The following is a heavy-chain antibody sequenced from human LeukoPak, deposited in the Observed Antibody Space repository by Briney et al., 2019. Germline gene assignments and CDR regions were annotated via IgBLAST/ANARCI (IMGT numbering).Heavy chain of an antibody. D-gene: IGHD3-22*01. CDR3: ARARFGSGYLNDY. CDR1: GYTFTGYY. CDR2: INPNSGGT. Sequence: ASLNVSCKASGYTFTGYYMHWVRQAPGQGLEWMGWINPNSGGTNYAQKFQGRVTMTRDTSISTAYMELSRLRSDDTAVYYCARARFGSGYLNDYWGQGTLVTVSS. V-gene: IGHV1-2*02. J-gene: IGHJ4*02.